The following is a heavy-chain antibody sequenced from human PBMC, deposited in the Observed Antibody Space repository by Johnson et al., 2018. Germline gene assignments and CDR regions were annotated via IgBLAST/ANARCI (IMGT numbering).Heavy chain of an antibody. J-gene: IGHJ6*04. CDR2: ISSGGSNK. CDR1: GFSFRMFA. CDR3: ARDPAEDV. Sequence: VQLLESGGGVVQPGRSLRLSCAASGFSFRMFAMHWVRQAPGKGLEWVVIISSGGSNKHYPDPVKGRFTVSRDNSKNTSYLQMNSLRPEDTAVYYCARDPAEDVWGKGTTVTVSS. V-gene: IGHV3-30-3*01.